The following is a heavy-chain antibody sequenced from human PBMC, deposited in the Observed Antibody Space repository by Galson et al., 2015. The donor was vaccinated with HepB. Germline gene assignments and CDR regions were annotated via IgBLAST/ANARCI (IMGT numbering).Heavy chain of an antibody. CDR3: ASHYDFWSGYPGYFQY. V-gene: IGHV3-48*02. D-gene: IGHD3-3*01. CDR2: ISSSSSTI. J-gene: IGHJ1*01. CDR1: GFTVSSNY. Sequence: SLRLSCAASGFTVSSNYMSWVRQAPGKGLEWVSYISSSSSTIYYADSVKGRFTISRDNAENSLYLQMNSLRDEDTAVYYCASHYDFWSGYPGYFQYWGQGTLVTVSS.